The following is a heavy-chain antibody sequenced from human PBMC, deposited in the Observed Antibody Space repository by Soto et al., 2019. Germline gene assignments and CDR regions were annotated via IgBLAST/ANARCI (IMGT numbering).Heavy chain of an antibody. CDR2: TYYSGST. J-gene: IGHJ5*02. Sequence: SETLSLTCTVSGGSISSGDYYWSWIRQPPGKGLEWIGYTYYSGSTYYNPSLKSRVTISVDTSKNQFSLKLSSVTAADTAVYYCAREVVGATKYNWFDPWGQGTLVTVSS. V-gene: IGHV4-30-4*01. CDR1: GGSISSGDYY. CDR3: AREVVGATKYNWFDP. D-gene: IGHD1-26*01.